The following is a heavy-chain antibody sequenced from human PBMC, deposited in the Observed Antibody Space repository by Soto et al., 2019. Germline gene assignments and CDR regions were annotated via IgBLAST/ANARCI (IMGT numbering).Heavy chain of an antibody. CDR1: GFTFSSYA. CDR2: ISGSGGST. V-gene: IGHV3-23*01. CDR3: AKEEDNWNYVVGWFDP. D-gene: IGHD1-7*01. Sequence: HPGGSLRLSCAASGFTFSSYAMSWVRQAPGKGLEWVSAISGSGGSTYYADSVKGRFTISRDNSKNTLYLQMNSLRAEDTAVYYCAKEEDNWNYVVGWFDPWGQGTLVTVSS. J-gene: IGHJ5*02.